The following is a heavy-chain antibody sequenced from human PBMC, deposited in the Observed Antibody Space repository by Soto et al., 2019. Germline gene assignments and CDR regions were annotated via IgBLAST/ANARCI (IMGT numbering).Heavy chain of an antibody. J-gene: IGHJ6*02. Sequence: PGGSLRLSCAASGFTFSSHAMTWVRQAPGKGLEWVSAISGSGGSTYYADSVKGRFTISRDNSKNTLYLQMNSLRAEDTAVYYCAKLGVTGTLDYYYGMDVWGQGTTVTVSS. D-gene: IGHD1-20*01. CDR1: GFTFSSHA. CDR3: AKLGVTGTLDYYYGMDV. CDR2: ISGSGGST. V-gene: IGHV3-23*01.